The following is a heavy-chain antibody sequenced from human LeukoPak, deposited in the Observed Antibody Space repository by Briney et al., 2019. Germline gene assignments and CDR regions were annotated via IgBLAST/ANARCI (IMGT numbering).Heavy chain of an antibody. CDR1: GYSFTSYW. V-gene: IGHV5-51*01. CDR3: ARGLRDCSSTSCYGVNWFDP. J-gene: IGHJ5*02. D-gene: IGHD2-2*01. CDR2: IYPGDSDT. Sequence: GESLKISCKGSGYSFTSYWIGWVRQMPGKGLEWMGIIYPGDSDTRYSPSSQGQVTISADKSISTAYLQWSSLKASDTAMYYCARGLRDCSSTSCYGVNWFDPWGQGTLVTVSS.